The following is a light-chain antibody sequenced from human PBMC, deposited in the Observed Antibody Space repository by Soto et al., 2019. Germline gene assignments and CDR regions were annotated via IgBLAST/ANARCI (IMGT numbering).Light chain of an antibody. CDR2: WAS. J-gene: IGKJ1*01. V-gene: IGKV4-1*01. CDR3: QQYCSSPPT. CDR1: QSVLYSSNNKNH. Sequence: DIVMTQSPDSLSVSLVERATINCKSSQSVLYSSNNKNHLTWYQQKPVQPPKLLIYWASTRESGVPDRLSGSGSGTDFTLTISSLQADDAAVSYGQQYCSSPPTFGEESKVAIK.